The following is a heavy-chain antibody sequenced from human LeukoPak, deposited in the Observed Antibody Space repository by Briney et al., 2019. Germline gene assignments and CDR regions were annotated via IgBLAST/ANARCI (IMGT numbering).Heavy chain of an antibody. J-gene: IGHJ4*02. CDR3: AREERIVGAAFDY. CDR2: ISSSGSTI. D-gene: IGHD1-26*01. Sequence: GGSLRLSYAASGFTFSDYYMSWIRQAPGKGLEWVSYISSSGSTIYYADSVKGRFTISRDNAKNSLYLQMNSLRAEDTAVYYCAREERIVGAAFDYWGQGTLVTVSS. V-gene: IGHV3-11*01. CDR1: GFTFSDYY.